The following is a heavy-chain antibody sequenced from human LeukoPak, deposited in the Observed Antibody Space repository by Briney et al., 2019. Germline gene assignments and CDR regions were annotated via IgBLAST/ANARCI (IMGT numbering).Heavy chain of an antibody. D-gene: IGHD1-7*01. CDR2: ISAYNGNT. Sequence: ASVKVSCKASGYTFTSYGISWVRQAPGQGLEWMGWISAYNGNTNYAQKLQGRVTMTTDTSTSTAYMELRSLRSDDTAVYYCARDGRLELLYYYYMDVWGKGTTVTVSS. CDR1: GYTFTSYG. CDR3: ARDGRLELLYYYYMDV. J-gene: IGHJ6*03. V-gene: IGHV1-18*01.